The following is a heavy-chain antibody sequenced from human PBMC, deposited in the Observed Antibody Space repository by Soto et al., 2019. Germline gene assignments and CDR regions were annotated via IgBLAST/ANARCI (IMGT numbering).Heavy chain of an antibody. Sequence: GGSLRLSCAASGFSFTSYGMHWVRQAPGKGLEWVAVIWYDGTNKYYADSVKGRFTISRDNSKNTLYLQMNSLRAEDTAVYYCARDYESSGYYPQTYYFEYWGQGTLVTVSS. D-gene: IGHD3-22*01. CDR1: GFSFTSYG. V-gene: IGHV3-33*01. CDR3: ARDYESSGYYPQTYYFEY. J-gene: IGHJ4*02. CDR2: IWYDGTNK.